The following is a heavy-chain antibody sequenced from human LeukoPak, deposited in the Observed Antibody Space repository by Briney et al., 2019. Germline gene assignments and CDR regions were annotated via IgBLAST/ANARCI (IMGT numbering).Heavy chain of an antibody. D-gene: IGHD4-17*01. V-gene: IGHV4-59*01. Sequence: PSETLSLTCTVSGGSISGSYWSWIRQPPGKGLEWIAYMYNSGSTNYNPSLKSRVTISIDTSKNQFSLKLSSLTAADTAIYYCARGIESYGDYGYWGQGSLVTVSS. CDR2: MYNSGST. J-gene: IGHJ4*02. CDR1: GGSISGSY. CDR3: ARGIESYGDYGY.